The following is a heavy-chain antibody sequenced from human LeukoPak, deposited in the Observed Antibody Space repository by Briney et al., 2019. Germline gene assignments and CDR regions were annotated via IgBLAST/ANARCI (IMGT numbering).Heavy chain of an antibody. Sequence: GGSLRLSCAASGFTFSDYNMNWVRQALGKGLEWVSVISSSSTYIYYAGSVKGRFTISRDNAKNSLYLQMNSLRAEDTAVYYCARVSTAVSLAIDYWGQGTLVTVST. CDR1: GFTFSDYN. V-gene: IGHV3-21*06. CDR2: ISSSSTYI. D-gene: IGHD6-13*01. CDR3: ARVSTAVSLAIDY. J-gene: IGHJ4*02.